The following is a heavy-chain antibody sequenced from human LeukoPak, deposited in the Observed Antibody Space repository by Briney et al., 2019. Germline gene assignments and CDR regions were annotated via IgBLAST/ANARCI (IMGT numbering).Heavy chain of an antibody. Sequence: GGSLRLSCAVSGLTFSSYAMSWVRQAPGRGPEWVSTIGGSGDRTYYADSVKGRFTISRDNSKNTLYLQMNSLRGEETALYYCAKDPVVYHGGSGWHYFDYWGQGTLVTVSS. CDR1: GLTFSSYA. CDR2: IGGSGDRT. J-gene: IGHJ4*02. CDR3: AKDPVVYHGGSGWHYFDY. D-gene: IGHD6-19*01. V-gene: IGHV3-23*01.